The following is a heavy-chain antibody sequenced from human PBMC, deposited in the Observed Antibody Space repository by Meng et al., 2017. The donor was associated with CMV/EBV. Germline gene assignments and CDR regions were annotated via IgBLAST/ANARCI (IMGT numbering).Heavy chain of an antibody. CDR2: IRYDGSNK. CDR1: GFTFSSYG. D-gene: IGHD3-3*01. CDR3: ARAGFLEWAFDY. Sequence: GESLKISCAASGFTFSSYGMHWVRQAPGKGLEWVAFIRYDGSNKYYADSVKGRFTISRDNAKNSLYLQMNSLRAEDTAVYYCARAGFLEWAFDYWGQGTLVTVSS. J-gene: IGHJ4*02. V-gene: IGHV3-30*02.